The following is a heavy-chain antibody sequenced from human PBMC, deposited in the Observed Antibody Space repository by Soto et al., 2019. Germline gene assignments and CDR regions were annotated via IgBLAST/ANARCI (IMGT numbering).Heavy chain of an antibody. CDR2: IWYDGSNK. J-gene: IGHJ6*02. V-gene: IGHV3-33*01. CDR3: ARGYGEGGMDF. Sequence: QVQLVESGGGVVQPGRSLRLSCAASGFTFSSYGMHWVRQAPGKGLEWVAVIWYDGSNKYYADSVKGRFTISRDNSKNTLYLQMNSLRAEDTAVYYCARGYGEGGMDFWGQGTTVTVSS. CDR1: GFTFSSYG. D-gene: IGHD4-17*01.